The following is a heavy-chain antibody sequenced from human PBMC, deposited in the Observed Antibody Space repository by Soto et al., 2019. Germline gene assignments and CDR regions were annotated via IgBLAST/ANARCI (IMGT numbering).Heavy chain of an antibody. J-gene: IGHJ4*02. V-gene: IGHV1-69*10. D-gene: IGHD5-12*01. CDR1: GYTFTSYA. CDR3: ARFKLGDDY. Sequence: ASVKVSCKASGYTFTSYAMNWVRQAPGQGLEWMGRLIPILGLANYAQKFRGRLTITADKSTTTAYMELRSLRSEDTAIYYCARFKLGDDYWGQGTLVTVSS. CDR2: LIPILGLA.